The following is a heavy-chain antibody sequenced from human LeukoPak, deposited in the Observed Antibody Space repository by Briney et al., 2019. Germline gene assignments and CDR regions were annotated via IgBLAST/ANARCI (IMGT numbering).Heavy chain of an antibody. CDR3: AREARSGYEGFWSDP. Sequence: PSETLSLTCTVSGGSMNQYYWSWIRQPAGKGLEWIGRIYSTGTTYYKPSLKSRGTMSVDTSHNQFFLKLNSVTAADTAVYYCAREARSGYEGFWSDPWGQGTVVTVSS. J-gene: IGHJ5*02. V-gene: IGHV4-4*07. CDR1: GGSMNQYY. D-gene: IGHD5-12*01. CDR2: IYSTGTT.